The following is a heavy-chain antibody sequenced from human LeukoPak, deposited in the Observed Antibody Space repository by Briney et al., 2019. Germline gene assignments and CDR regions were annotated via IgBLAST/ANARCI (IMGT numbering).Heavy chain of an antibody. D-gene: IGHD3-16*02. CDR1: GFTFSDYY. CDR2: ISSSGSTI. Sequence: GGSLRLSCAASGFTFSDYYMSWIRQAPGKGLEWVSYISSSGSTIYYADSVKGRFTISRDNAKNSLYLQMNSLRAEDTAVYYCVSAPELSTYYYYYGMDVWGQGTTVTVSS. CDR3: VSAPELSTYYYYYGMDV. J-gene: IGHJ6*02. V-gene: IGHV3-11*01.